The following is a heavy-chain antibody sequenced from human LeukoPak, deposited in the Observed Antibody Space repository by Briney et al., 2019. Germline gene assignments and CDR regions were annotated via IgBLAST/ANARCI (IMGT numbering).Heavy chain of an antibody. CDR3: AKDTRLAYYYGSGSYYRDYYYYYMDV. CDR1: GFTFSSYG. CDR2: IRYDGSNK. V-gene: IGHV3-30*02. Sequence: GGSLRLSCAASGFTFSSYGMHWVRQAPGKGLEWVAFIRYDGSNKYYADSVKGRFTISRDNSKNTLYLQMNSLRAEDTAVYYCAKDTRLAYYYGSGSYYRDYYYYYMDVWGKGTTVTVSS. J-gene: IGHJ6*03. D-gene: IGHD3-10*01.